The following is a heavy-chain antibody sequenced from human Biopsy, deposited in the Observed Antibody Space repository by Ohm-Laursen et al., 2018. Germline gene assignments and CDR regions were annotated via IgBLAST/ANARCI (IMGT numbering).Heavy chain of an antibody. CDR2: IFNSANT. CDR3: ARVFGGAYYSYAFDI. D-gene: IGHD1-26*01. CDR1: GGSISSGGSY. J-gene: IGHJ3*02. V-gene: IGHV4-31*01. Sequence: TLSLTCTVSGGSISSGGSYWSWIRQRPGKGLEWIGYIFNSANTYYNPSLKNLITISGDTSKNQFSLKLNSVTAADTAVYYCARVFGGAYYSYAFDIWGQGTLVIVSS.